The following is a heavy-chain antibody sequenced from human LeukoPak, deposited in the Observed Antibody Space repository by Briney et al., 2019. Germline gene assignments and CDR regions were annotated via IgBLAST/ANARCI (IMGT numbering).Heavy chain of an antibody. CDR3: AEGGTGHLDY. CDR1: GGSISSYY. J-gene: IGHJ4*02. Sequence: SETLSLTCTVSGGSISSYYWSWIRQPPGKGLEWTGYIYYSGSTNYNPSLKSRVTISVDTSKNQFSLKLSSVTAADTAVYYCAEGGTGHLDYWGQGILVTVSS. D-gene: IGHD1-1*01. CDR2: IYYSGST. V-gene: IGHV4-59*12.